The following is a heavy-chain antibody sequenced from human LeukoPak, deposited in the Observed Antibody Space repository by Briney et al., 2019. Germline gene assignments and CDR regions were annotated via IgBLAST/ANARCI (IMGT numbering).Heavy chain of an antibody. V-gene: IGHV1-8*01. Sequence: ASVKVSCKASGYTFTSYDFNWVRQATGQRPEWMGWMSPNSGDTGYAQKFQDRVTMTRNTSISTAYMELSSLRSDDTAVYYCARGPPNWGYDYWGPGALVTVSS. CDR2: MSPNSGDT. CDR1: GYTFTSYD. D-gene: IGHD7-27*01. CDR3: ARGPPNWGYDY. J-gene: IGHJ4*02.